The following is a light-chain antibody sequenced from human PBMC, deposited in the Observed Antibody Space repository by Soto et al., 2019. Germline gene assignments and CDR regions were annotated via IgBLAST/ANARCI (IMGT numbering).Light chain of an antibody. Sequence: QSVLTQPPSVSGAPGQRVTISCTGNSSNIGANYDVHWYQHLPGTAPKLLIYGNSNRPSGVPDRFSGSKSGTSASLAITGLQAEDEADYYCQSYDSSLSVYVFGAGTKLTVL. J-gene: IGLJ1*01. CDR3: QSYDSSLSVYV. V-gene: IGLV1-40*01. CDR1: SSNIGANYD. CDR2: GNS.